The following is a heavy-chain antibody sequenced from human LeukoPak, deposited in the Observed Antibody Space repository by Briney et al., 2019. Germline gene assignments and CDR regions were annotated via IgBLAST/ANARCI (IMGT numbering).Heavy chain of an antibody. V-gene: IGHV3-7*01. CDR3: ARAAQRSGYSSGWYGTGDY. J-gene: IGHJ4*02. CDR1: GFTFSSYW. CDR2: IKQDGSEK. Sequence: PGGSLRLSCAASGFTFSSYWMSWVRQAPGKGLEWVANIKQDGSEKYYVDSVKGRFTISRDNAKNSLYLQMNSLRAEDTAVYYCARAAQRSGYSSGWYGTGDYWGQGTLVTVSS. D-gene: IGHD6-19*01.